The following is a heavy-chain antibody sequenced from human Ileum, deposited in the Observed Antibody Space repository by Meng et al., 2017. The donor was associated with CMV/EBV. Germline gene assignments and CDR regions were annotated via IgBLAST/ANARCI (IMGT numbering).Heavy chain of an antibody. J-gene: IGHJ6*02. CDR1: GGTFSSYA. CDR3: ARDQEDIVVVPAAMPYYYYGMDV. V-gene: IGHV1-69*10. D-gene: IGHD2-2*01. CDR2: IIPILGIA. Sequence: SVKVSCKASGGTFSSYAISWVRQAPGQGLEWMGGIIPILGIANYAQKFQGRVTITADKSTSTAYMELSSLRSEDTAVYYCARDQEDIVVVPAAMPYYYYGMDVWGQGTTVTV.